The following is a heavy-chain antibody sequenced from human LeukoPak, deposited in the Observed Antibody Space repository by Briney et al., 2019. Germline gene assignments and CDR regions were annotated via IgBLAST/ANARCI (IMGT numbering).Heavy chain of an antibody. Sequence: HLGGSLRLSCAASGFTFSTYAVTWVRQAPGKGLEWVATISASARTTYYAVSVKGRFTISRDNSKNMLYLQMNSLRAEDTAIYYCSTDYIWGNYRFTFDYWGQGTLVTVSS. V-gene: IGHV3-23*01. CDR2: ISASARTT. D-gene: IGHD3-16*02. CDR3: STDYIWGNYRFTFDY. CDR1: GFTFSTYA. J-gene: IGHJ4*02.